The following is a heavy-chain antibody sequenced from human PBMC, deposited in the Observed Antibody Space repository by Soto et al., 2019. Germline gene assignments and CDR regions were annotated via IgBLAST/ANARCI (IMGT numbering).Heavy chain of an antibody. CDR3: ARSFGWYAFDQ. V-gene: IGHV4-4*02. Sequence: QLQLLESGPGLVKPSDTLSLTCAVSSASIDNNWNWVRQPPGKGREWIGEIHQSGISYKNRSLKSRVTMSIGKSKNQFSLTLSSVTAADTAVYFCARSFGWYAFDQWGQGTLVTVSS. J-gene: IGHJ4*02. CDR2: IHQSGIS. D-gene: IGHD6-19*01. CDR1: SASIDNN.